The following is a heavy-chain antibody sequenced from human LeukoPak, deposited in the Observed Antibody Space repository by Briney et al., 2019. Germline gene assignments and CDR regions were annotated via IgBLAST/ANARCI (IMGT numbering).Heavy chain of an antibody. CDR2: ISGSGGST. J-gene: IGHJ5*02. CDR1: GFTFSSYD. D-gene: IGHD3-9*01. CDR3: AKSKDYDILTGLT. Sequence: GGSLRLSCAASGFTFSSYDMSWVRQAPGKGLEWVTAISGSGGSTYYADSVKGRLTISRDNSKNTLYLQMNSLRAEDTAVYYCAKSKDYDILTGLTWGQGTLVTVSS. V-gene: IGHV3-23*01.